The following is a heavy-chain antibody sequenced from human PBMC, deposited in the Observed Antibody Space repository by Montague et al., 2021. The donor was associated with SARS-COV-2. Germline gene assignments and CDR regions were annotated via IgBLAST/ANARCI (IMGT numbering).Heavy chain of an antibody. J-gene: IGHJ5*02. CDR2: IYYSGST. V-gene: IGHV4-39*01. D-gene: IGHD3-10*01. CDR1: GGSITSSSYY. Sequence: SETLSLTCSVSGGSITSSSYYWGWIRQSPDKGLEWIGNIYYSGSTYYXPSLKSRVTISVDTSKNQFSLKLNSVTAADTAVYYCARLVWFGELSSENWFDPWGQGTLVTVSS. CDR3: ARLVWFGELSSENWFDP.